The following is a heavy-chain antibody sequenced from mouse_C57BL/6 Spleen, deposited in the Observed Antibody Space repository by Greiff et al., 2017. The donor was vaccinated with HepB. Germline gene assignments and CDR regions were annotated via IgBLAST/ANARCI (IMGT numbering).Heavy chain of an antibody. D-gene: IGHD2-1*01. Sequence: QVQLQQSGPELVKPGASVKISCKASGYAFSSSWMNWVKQRPGKGLEWIGRIYPGDGDTNYNGKFKGKATLTADKSSSTAYMQLSSLTSEDSAVYCCARKLRFAYWGQGTLVTVSA. J-gene: IGHJ3*01. CDR1: GYAFSSSW. V-gene: IGHV1-82*01. CDR3: ARKLRFAY. CDR2: IYPGDGDT.